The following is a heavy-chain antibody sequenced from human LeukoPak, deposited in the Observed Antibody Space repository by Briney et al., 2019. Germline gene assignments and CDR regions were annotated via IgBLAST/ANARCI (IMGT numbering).Heavy chain of an antibody. Sequence: GGSLRLSCAASGFTFSSYAMSWVRQAPGKGLEWVSAISGSGGSTCYADSVKGRFTISRDNSKNTLYLQMNSLRAEDTAVYYCAKRPHSGLYYFDYWGQGTLVTVSS. CDR3: AKRPHSGLYYFDY. CDR1: GFTFSSYA. V-gene: IGHV3-23*01. CDR2: ISGSGGST. D-gene: IGHD3-22*01. J-gene: IGHJ4*02.